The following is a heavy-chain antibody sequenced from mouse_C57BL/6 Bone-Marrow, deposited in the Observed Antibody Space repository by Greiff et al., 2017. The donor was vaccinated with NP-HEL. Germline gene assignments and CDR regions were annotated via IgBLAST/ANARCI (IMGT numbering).Heavy chain of an antibody. V-gene: IGHV7-3*01. CDR1: GFTFTDYY. CDR2: IRNKANGYTT. Sequence: EVNVVESGGGLVQPGGSLSLSCAASGFTFTDYYLSWVRQPPGKALEWLGFIRNKANGYTTEYSASVKGRFTISRDNSQSILYLQMNALRAEDSATYYCASSNWDEDYWGQGTTLTVSS. CDR3: ASSNWDEDY. D-gene: IGHD4-1*02. J-gene: IGHJ2*01.